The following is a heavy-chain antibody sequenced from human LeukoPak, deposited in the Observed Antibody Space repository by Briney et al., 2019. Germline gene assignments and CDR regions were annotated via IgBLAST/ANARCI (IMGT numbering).Heavy chain of an antibody. D-gene: IGHD1-1*01. CDR2: IYYSGST. J-gene: IGHJ4*02. CDR1: GGSISTYY. Sequence: SETLSLTCTVSGGSISTYYWSWIRQPPGKGLEWIGYIYYSGSTKYNPSLKSRVTISVDTSKNQFSLKLSSVTAADTAVYYCASGNWRYYFDYWGQGTLVTVSS. CDR3: ASGNWRYYFDY. V-gene: IGHV4-59*01.